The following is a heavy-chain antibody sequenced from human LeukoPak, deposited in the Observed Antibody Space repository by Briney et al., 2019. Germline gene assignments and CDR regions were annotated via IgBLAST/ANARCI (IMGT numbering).Heavy chain of an antibody. J-gene: IGHJ4*02. Sequence: GGSLRLSCSASGFTFHTFAMHWVRQAPGRGGEWVAFVRYDGNMKVYADSVRGRFNIYRDNAKNTVYAQMNSVRREDTPIYYCVRGGIRHLYYFDNWGQGTLVTVSS. CDR1: GFTFHTFA. CDR3: VRGGIRHLYYFDN. D-gene: IGHD3-16*01. V-gene: IGHV3-30*02. CDR2: VRYDGNMK.